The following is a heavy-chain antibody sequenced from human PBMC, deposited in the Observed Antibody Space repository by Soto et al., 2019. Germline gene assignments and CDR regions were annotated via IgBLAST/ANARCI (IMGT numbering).Heavy chain of an antibody. CDR3: AADLKWGPDDFDI. V-gene: IGHV1-58*01. Sequence: QMQLVQTGPEVKKPVTSVKVSCKASGFTFTSSAVQWVRQARGQRLEWIGWIVVGSGNTNYAQKFQERVTITRDMSTSTAYMELSSLRSEDTAVYYCAADLKWGPDDFDIWGQGTMVTVSS. J-gene: IGHJ3*02. CDR1: GFTFTSSA. CDR2: IVVGSGNT. D-gene: IGHD7-27*01.